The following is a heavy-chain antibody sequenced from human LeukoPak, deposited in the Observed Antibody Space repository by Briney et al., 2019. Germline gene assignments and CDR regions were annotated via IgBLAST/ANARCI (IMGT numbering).Heavy chain of an antibody. Sequence: PSGTLSLTCAVYGGSFSGYYWSWIRQPPGKGLEWIGEINHSGSTNYNPSLKSRVTISVDTSKNQFSLKLSSVTAADTAVYYCARDDDYSNLIDYWGQGTLVTVSS. V-gene: IGHV4-34*01. CDR1: GGSFSGYY. D-gene: IGHD4-11*01. CDR3: ARDDDYSNLIDY. CDR2: INHSGST. J-gene: IGHJ4*02.